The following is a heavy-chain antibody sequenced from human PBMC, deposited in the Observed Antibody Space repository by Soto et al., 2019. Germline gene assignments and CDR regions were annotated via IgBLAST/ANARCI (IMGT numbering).Heavy chain of an antibody. CDR1: GGSISSSSYY. J-gene: IGHJ4*02. V-gene: IGHV4-39*01. D-gene: IGHD4-17*01. CDR2: IYYSGST. Sequence: PSETLSLTCTVPGGSISSSSYYWGWIRQPPGKGLEWIGSIYYSGSTYYNPSLKSRVTISVDTSKNQFSLKLSSVTAADTAVYYCARQGHDYVYYFDYWGQGTLVTVSS. CDR3: ARQGHDYVYYFDY.